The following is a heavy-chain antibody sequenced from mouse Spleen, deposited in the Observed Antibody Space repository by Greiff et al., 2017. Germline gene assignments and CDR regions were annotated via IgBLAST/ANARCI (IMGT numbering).Heavy chain of an antibody. CDR1: GYTFTSYG. CDR2: IYPRSGNT. CDR3: ARSLTGTEAWFAY. D-gene: IGHD4-1*01. V-gene: IGHV1-81*01. Sequence: QVHVKQSGAELARPGASVKLSCKASGYTFTSYGISWVKQRTGQGLEWIGEIYPRSGNTYYNEKFKGKATLTADKSSSTAYMELRSLTSEDSAVYFCARSLTGTEAWFAYWGQGTLVTVSA. J-gene: IGHJ3*01.